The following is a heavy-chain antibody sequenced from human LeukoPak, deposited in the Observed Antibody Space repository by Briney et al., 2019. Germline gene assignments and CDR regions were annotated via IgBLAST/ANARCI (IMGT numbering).Heavy chain of an antibody. Sequence: PGRSLRLSCAVSGFTFSDYGMHWVRQAPGKGLEWVAVIWYDGTNKYYADSVEGRFTISRDNSKNTLYLQMNSLRAEDTAVYYCARTRYNSGGGDYWGRGTPVTVSP. J-gene: IGHJ4*02. D-gene: IGHD6-25*01. CDR1: GFTFSDYG. V-gene: IGHV3-33*01. CDR2: IWYDGTNK. CDR3: ARTRYNSGGGDY.